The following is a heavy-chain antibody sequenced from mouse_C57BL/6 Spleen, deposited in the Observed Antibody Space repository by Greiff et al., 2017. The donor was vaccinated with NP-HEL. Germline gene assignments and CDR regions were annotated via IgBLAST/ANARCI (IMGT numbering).Heavy chain of an antibody. J-gene: IGHJ3*01. V-gene: IGHV1-69*01. CDR2: IDPSDSYT. Sequence: VKLQQPGAELVMPGASVKLSCKASGYTFTSYWMHWVKQRPGQGLEWIGEIDPSDSYTNYNQKFKGKSTLTVDKSSSTAYMQLSSLTSEDSAVYYCARGDYGSRGAYWGQGTLVTVSA. CDR1: GYTFTSYW. D-gene: IGHD1-1*01. CDR3: ARGDYGSRGAY.